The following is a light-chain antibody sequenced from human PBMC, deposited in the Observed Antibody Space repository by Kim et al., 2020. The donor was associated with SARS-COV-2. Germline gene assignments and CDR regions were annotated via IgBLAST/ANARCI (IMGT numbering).Light chain of an antibody. V-gene: IGLV3-1*01. Sequence: SYELTQPPSVSVSPGQTASITCPGDKLGDKYACWYQQKPGQSPVLVIYQDSKRPSGIPERFSGSNSGNTATLTISGTQAMEEADYYCQAWDSSTAVFGGGTQLTVL. J-gene: IGLJ2*01. CDR3: QAWDSSTAV. CDR2: QDS. CDR1: KLGDKY.